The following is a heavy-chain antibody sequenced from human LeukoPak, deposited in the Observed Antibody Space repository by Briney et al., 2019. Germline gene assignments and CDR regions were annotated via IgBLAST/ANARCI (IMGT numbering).Heavy chain of an antibody. D-gene: IGHD2-2*01. CDR2: ISWSGDRM. CDR3: AKDLGGSATTV. V-gene: IGHV3-9*01. CDR1: GVTFEDHV. Sequence: GRSLRLSCAASGVTFEDHVMHWVRQAPGKGLEWVSSISWSGDRMGYADAVKGRFTISRDNAKNSLFLQMNSLRVEDTALYYCAKDLGGSATTVWGQGTLVTVSS. J-gene: IGHJ4*02.